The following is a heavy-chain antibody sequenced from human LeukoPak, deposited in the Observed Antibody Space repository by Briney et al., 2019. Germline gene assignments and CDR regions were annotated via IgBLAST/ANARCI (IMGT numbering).Heavy chain of an antibody. V-gene: IGHV3-23*01. CDR1: GFTFSSYA. CDR3: AKDLQRSYYDSSGYYDY. CDR2: ISGSGGSA. Sequence: GGSLRLSCAASGFTFSSYAMSWVRQAPGKGLEWVSAISGSGGSAYYADSVKGRFTISRDNSKNTLYLQMDSLRAEDTAVYYCAKDLQRSYYDSSGYYDYWGQGTLVTVSS. D-gene: IGHD3-22*01. J-gene: IGHJ4*02.